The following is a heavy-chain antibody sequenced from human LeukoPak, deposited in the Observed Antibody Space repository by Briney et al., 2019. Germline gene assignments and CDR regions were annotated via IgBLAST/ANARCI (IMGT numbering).Heavy chain of an antibody. CDR1: GYTFTSYY. D-gene: IGHD3-3*01. CDR3: ARGISIFGVVNY. V-gene: IGHV1-46*03. CDR2: INPSGGST. Sequence: ASVKVSCKASGYTFTSYYMHWVRQAPGQGLEWMGIINPSGGSTIYAQKFQGRVTMTRDTSTSTVYMELSRLRSEDTAVYYCARGISIFGVVNYWGQGTPVTVSS. J-gene: IGHJ4*02.